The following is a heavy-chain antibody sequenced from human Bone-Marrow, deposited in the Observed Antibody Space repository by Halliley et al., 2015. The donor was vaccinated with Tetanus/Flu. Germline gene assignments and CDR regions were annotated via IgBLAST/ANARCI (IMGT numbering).Heavy chain of an antibody. J-gene: IGHJ4*02. CDR2: ST. V-gene: IGHV3-23*05. CDR3: ARSGSANSWDVYFDY. D-gene: IGHD1-26*01. Sequence: STYYVDSVKGRFTISRDNPKNTVYLQMNSLRAEDTALYYCARSGSANSWDVYFDYWGQGTLVAVSS.